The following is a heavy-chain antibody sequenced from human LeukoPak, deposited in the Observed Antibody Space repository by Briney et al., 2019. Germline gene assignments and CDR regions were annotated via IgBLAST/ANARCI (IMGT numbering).Heavy chain of an antibody. Sequence: ASVKVSCKASGGTFSSYAISWVRQAPGQGLEWMGGIIPIFGTANYAQKFQGRVTITADKSTSTASMELSSLRSEDTAVYYCARSLAWYYFDYWGQGTLVTVSS. CDR3: ARSLAWYYFDY. CDR1: GGTFSSYA. J-gene: IGHJ4*02. D-gene: IGHD3-3*01. CDR2: IIPIFGTA. V-gene: IGHV1-69*06.